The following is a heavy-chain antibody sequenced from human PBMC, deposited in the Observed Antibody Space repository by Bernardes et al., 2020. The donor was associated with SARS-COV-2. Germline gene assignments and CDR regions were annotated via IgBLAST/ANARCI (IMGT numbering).Heavy chain of an antibody. CDR2: IYPGDSDT. CDR3: ARRRYGYFGVDV. D-gene: IGHD4-17*01. Sequence: GGSLKISCKGSEYTFPNYWIGWVRQMPGKGLEWMGNIYPGDSDTKYSPSFQGRVTISADKSVNTAYLQWSSLKASDTAIYYCARRRYGYFGVDVWGQGTTVTVSS. CDR1: EYTFPNYW. J-gene: IGHJ6*02. V-gene: IGHV5-51*01.